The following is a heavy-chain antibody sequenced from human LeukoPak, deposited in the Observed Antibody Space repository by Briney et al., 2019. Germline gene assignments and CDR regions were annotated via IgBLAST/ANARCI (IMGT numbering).Heavy chain of an antibody. CDR3: ARGQGESDY. Sequence: PSETLSLTCAVYGGSFRGYYWSWIRQPPGKGLEWIGEINHSGSTNYNPSLKSRVTISVDTSKNQFSLKLSSVTAADTAVYYCARGQGESDYWGQGTLVTVSS. D-gene: IGHD3-16*01. CDR1: GGSFRGYY. CDR2: INHSGST. V-gene: IGHV4-34*01. J-gene: IGHJ4*02.